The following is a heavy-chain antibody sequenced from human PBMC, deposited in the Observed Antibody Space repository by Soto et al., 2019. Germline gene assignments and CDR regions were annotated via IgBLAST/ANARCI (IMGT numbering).Heavy chain of an antibody. V-gene: IGHV3-48*01. J-gene: IGHJ4*02. CDR1: GFTFSSYS. Sequence: EVQLVESGGGLVQPGGSLRLSCAASGFTFSSYSMNWIRQAPGKGLEWVSHISSSSSIILYADSVKGRFTISRDNAKNSLYLQMNSLRAEDTAVYYCVRDAYGDYFFVNWGQGTLVTVSS. CDR3: VRDAYGDYFFVN. CDR2: ISSSSSII. D-gene: IGHD4-17*01.